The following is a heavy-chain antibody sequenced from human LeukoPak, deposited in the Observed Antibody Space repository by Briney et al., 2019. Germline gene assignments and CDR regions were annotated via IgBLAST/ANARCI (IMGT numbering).Heavy chain of an antibody. CDR2: IFYSGST. CDR1: GGSISSSNYY. CDR3: ARDLGGYSDGSYYYYMDV. V-gene: IGHV4-39*07. Sequence: SETLSLTCTVSGGSISSSNYYWAWIRQPPGKGLEWIGSIFYSGSTNYNPSLKSRVTISVDKSKNQFSLKLSSVTAADTAVYYCARDLGGYSDGSYYYYMDVWGKGTTVTVSS. D-gene: IGHD5-18*01. J-gene: IGHJ6*03.